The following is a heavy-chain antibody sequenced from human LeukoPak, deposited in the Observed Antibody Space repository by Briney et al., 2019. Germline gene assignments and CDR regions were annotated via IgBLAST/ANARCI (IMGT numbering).Heavy chain of an antibody. CDR1: GFTFDDYT. Sequence: GGSLRLSCAASGFTFDDYTMHWVRQVPGKGLEWVSFISWDGSSTYYVDSVKGRFIISRDNSKNTLYLQMSSLRAEDTAVYYCAREGYSSSWYPGSGAFDIWGQGTMVTVSS. D-gene: IGHD6-13*01. J-gene: IGHJ3*02. CDR3: AREGYSSSWYPGSGAFDI. V-gene: IGHV3-43*01. CDR2: ISWDGSST.